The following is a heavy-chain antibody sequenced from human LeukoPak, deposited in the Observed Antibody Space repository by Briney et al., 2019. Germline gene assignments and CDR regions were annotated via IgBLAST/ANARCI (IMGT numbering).Heavy chain of an antibody. CDR2: IYYSGST. D-gene: IGHD3-10*01. CDR1: GGSISSSSYY. J-gene: IGHJ6*03. CDR3: ARGERFGGMDV. V-gene: IGHV4-39*01. Sequence: PSETLSLTCTVSGGSISSSSYYWGWIRQPPGKGLEWIGSIYYSGSTYYNPSLKSRVTISVDTSKNQFSLKLSSVTAADTAVYYCARGERFGGMDVWGKGTTVTVSS.